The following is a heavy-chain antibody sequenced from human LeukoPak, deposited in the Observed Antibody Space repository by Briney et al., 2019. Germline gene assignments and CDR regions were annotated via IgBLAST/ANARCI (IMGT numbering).Heavy chain of an antibody. J-gene: IGHJ4*02. Sequence: GGSLRLSCAASGFTFSNAWMSWVRQAPGKGLEWVSRIRSDGSSTNYADSVKGRFTISRDNAKNTLYLQMNSLRAEDAAIYYCARDSGYDNGDFDYWGQGTLVTVSS. V-gene: IGHV3-74*01. CDR2: IRSDGSST. CDR1: GFTFSNAW. CDR3: ARDSGYDNGDFDY. D-gene: IGHD5-12*01.